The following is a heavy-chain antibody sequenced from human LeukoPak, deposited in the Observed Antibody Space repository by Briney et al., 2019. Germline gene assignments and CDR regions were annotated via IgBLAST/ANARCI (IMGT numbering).Heavy chain of an antibody. J-gene: IGHJ4*02. CDR2: IKQDGSEK. CDR1: GFTFSRFW. D-gene: IGHD5-24*01. V-gene: IGHV3-7*01. Sequence: GGSLRLSCAASGFTFSRFWMSWVRQARGKGLEWVANIKQDGSEKYYVDSVEGRFTISRDNAENSLFLQMNSLRAEDTAVYYCARDEIWGQGTLVTVSS. CDR3: ARDEI.